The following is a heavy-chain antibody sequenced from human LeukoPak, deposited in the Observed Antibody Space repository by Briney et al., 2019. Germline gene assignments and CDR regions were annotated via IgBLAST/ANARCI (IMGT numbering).Heavy chain of an antibody. CDR1: GGTFSSYA. V-gene: IGHV1-69*13. CDR3: ARVMKEYSSSWLFDY. CDR2: IIPIFGTA. D-gene: IGHD6-13*01. J-gene: IGHJ4*02. Sequence: SVKVSCKASGGTFSSYAISWVRQAPGQGLEWMGGIIPIFGTANYAQKFQGRVTITADESTSTAYMELSSLRSEDTAVYYCARVMKEYSSSWLFDYWGQGTLVTVSS.